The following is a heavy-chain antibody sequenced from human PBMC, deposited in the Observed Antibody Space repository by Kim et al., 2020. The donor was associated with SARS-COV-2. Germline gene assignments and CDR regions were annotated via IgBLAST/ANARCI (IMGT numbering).Heavy chain of an antibody. V-gene: IGHV4-61*02. Sequence: SETLSLTCTVSGGSISSGSYYWSWIRQPAGKGLEWIGRIYTSGSTNYNPSLKSRVTISVDTSKNQFSLKLSSVTAADTAVYYCARIGSLVPSYYGSGSYYNPLHYYYYGMDVWGQGTTVTVSS. CDR3: ARIGSLVPSYYGSGSYYNPLHYYYYGMDV. CDR2: IYTSGST. D-gene: IGHD3-10*01. J-gene: IGHJ6*02. CDR1: GGSISSGSYY.